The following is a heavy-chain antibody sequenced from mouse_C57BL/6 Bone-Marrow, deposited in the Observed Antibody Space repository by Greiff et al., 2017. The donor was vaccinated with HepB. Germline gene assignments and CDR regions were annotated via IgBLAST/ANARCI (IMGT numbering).Heavy chain of an antibody. J-gene: IGHJ1*03. D-gene: IGHD2-1*01. V-gene: IGHV5-4*01. CDR3: ARDREIYYGNYGYFDV. Sequence: EVKLMESGGGLVKPGGSLKLSCAASGFTFSSYAMSWVRQTPEKRLEWVATISDGGSYTYYPDNVKGRFTISRDNAKNNLYLQMSHLKSEDTAMYYCARDREIYYGNYGYFDVWGTGTTVTVSS. CDR2: ISDGGSYT. CDR1: GFTFSSYA.